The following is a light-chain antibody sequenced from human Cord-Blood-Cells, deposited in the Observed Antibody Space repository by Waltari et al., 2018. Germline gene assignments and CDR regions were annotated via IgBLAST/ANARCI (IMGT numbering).Light chain of an antibody. CDR1: SPTIGAGSV. CDR2: GTS. V-gene: IGLV1-40*01. J-gene: IGLJ3*02. CDR3: QSYDSSLV. Sequence: SLLRTPPPLSGAPGQRVPIPCPGTSPTIGAGSVVHWYQQLPGTAPKLLIYGTSNRPSGVPDRFSGSKSGTSASLAITGLQAEDEADYYCQSYDSSLVFGGGTKLTVL.